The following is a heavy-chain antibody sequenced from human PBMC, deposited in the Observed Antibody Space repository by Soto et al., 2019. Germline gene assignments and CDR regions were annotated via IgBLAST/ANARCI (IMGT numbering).Heavy chain of an antibody. CDR2: MRYDGSNK. V-gene: IGHV3-33*01. CDR1: GITVSTYG. J-gene: IGHJ2*01. CDR3: ARGGVVTSFAL. Sequence: QVQLVESGGGVVQPWTSLRLSCAASGITVSTYGMHWVRHAPGKGLEWVGIMRYDGSNKYYADSVKGRFTISRDNSKNILYLQMNSRRAQVTAVYYCARGGVVTSFALWGPGTLVSVSS. D-gene: IGHD2-15*01.